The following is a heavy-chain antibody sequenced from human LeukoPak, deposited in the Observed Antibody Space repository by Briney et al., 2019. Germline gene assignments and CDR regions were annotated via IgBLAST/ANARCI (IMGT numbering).Heavy chain of an antibody. J-gene: IGHJ4*02. Sequence: SETLSLTCTVSGGSISSYSWSWIRQPAGKGLEWIGHIYTSGTTNYNPSLKSRVTVSVDTSKNQFSLKLTSVTAADTAVYYCAGAPQSGSGWSQFDYWGQGTLVTVSS. D-gene: IGHD6-19*01. CDR1: GGSISSYS. V-gene: IGHV4-4*07. CDR2: IYTSGTT. CDR3: AGAPQSGSGWSQFDY.